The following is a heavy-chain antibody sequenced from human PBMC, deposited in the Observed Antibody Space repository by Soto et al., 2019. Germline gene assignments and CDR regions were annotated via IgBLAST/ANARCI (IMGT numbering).Heavy chain of an antibody. V-gene: IGHV6-1*01. D-gene: IGHD6-13*01. CDR3: AREGGYSSSWSGVIQH. CDR1: GDRVSSNSAA. CDR2: THYRSKWYN. Sequence: SQTLSRTCAISGDRVSSNSAAWNWIRQSPSRGLEWLGRTHYRSKWYNDYAVSVKSRITINPDTSKNQFSLQLNSVTPEDTAVYYCAREGGYSSSWSGVIQHWGQGTLVTVSS. J-gene: IGHJ1*01.